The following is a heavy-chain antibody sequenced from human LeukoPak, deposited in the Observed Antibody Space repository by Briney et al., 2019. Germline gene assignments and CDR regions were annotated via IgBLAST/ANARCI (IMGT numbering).Heavy chain of an antibody. CDR3: ARCGYVDHYMDV. CDR2: IYTSGST. D-gene: IGHD3-22*01. J-gene: IGHJ6*03. CDR1: GGSISSGSYY. Sequence: PTETLSLTCTVSGGSISSGSYYWSWIRQPAVKGLEWIGRIYTSGSTKYNPSLKSRVTMSVDTSKNQFSLKLTSVTAADTAVYYCARCGYVDHYMDVWGKGTTVTISS. V-gene: IGHV4-61*02.